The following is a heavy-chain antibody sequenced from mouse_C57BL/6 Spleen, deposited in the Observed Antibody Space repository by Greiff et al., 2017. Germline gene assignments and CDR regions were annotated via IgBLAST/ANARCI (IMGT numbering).Heavy chain of an antibody. V-gene: IGHV5-17*01. D-gene: IGHD1-1*01. CDR1: GFTFSDYG. Sequence: EVQGVESGGGLVKPGGSLKLSCAASGFTFSDYGMHWVRQAPEKGLEWVAYISSGSSTIYYADTVKGRFTISRDNAKNTLFLQMTSLRSEDTAMYYCARDYGSSYGYWYFDVWGTGTTVTVSS. CDR3: ARDYGSSYGYWYFDV. J-gene: IGHJ1*03. CDR2: ISSGSSTI.